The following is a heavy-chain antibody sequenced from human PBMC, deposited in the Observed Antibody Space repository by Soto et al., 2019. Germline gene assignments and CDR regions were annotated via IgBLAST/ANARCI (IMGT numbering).Heavy chain of an antibody. D-gene: IGHD2-21*01. CDR2: IYYSGST. V-gene: IGHV4-59*01. CDR1: GGSISSYY. Sequence: QVQLQESGPGLVKPSETLSLTCTVSGGSISSYYWSWIRQPPGKGLEWIGYIYYSGSTNYNPSLKSRPTKSADTSKNQFPLKLSAVTAADTAVYYCARRWGGTFDYWGQGTLVTVSS. CDR3: ARRWGGTFDY. J-gene: IGHJ4*02.